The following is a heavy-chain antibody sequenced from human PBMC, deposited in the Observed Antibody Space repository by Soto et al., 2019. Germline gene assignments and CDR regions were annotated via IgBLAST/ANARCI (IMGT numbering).Heavy chain of an antibody. D-gene: IGHD3-3*01. CDR2: ITAYNGKT. Sequence: SVKVSCNASGYTFSNYGVSWVREAPVQGLEWLGWITAYNGKTNYAHNFEGRVAMTIDTSTSTAYMELRSLRSDDTAVYYCARQHNDLWSDSPDFDYWGQGTLVTVSS. CDR1: GYTFSNYG. V-gene: IGHV1-18*04. CDR3: ARQHNDLWSDSPDFDY. J-gene: IGHJ4*02.